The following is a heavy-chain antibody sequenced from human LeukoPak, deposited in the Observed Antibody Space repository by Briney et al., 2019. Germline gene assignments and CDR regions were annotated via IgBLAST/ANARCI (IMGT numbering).Heavy chain of an antibody. V-gene: IGHV4-59*08. D-gene: IGHD3-22*01. CDR2: IYYSGST. CDR3: ARGFYYYDSSGYYAPYYFDY. J-gene: IGHJ4*02. Sequence: SETLSLTCTVSGGSISSHYWSWIRQPPGKGLEWIGYIYYSGSTNYNPSLKSRVTISVDTSKNQFSLKLSSVTAADTAVYYCARGFYYYDSSGYYAPYYFDYWGQGTLVTVSS. CDR1: GGSISSHY.